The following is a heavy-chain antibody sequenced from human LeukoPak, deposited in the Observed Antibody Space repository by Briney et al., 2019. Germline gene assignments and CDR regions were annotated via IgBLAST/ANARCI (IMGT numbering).Heavy chain of an antibody. J-gene: IGHJ4*02. CDR2: ISGPGDHT. CDR1: GFTFSRYA. V-gene: IGHV3-23*01. D-gene: IGHD5-12*01. CDR3: VYSGYDWTYYFDW. Sequence: PGGSLRLSCAASGFTFSRYAMTWVRQTPGKGLEWVSSISGPGDHTYYADSVKGRFTISRDNAKNTLYLQMSSLRAEDTAIYYCVYSGYDWTYYFDWWGQGTLVTVSS.